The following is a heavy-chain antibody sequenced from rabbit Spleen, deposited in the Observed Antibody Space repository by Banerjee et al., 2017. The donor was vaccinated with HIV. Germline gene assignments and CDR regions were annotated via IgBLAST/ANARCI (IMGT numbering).Heavy chain of an antibody. Sequence: QQQLEESGGDLVKPEGSLTLTCTASGFSFSTSYYICWVRQAPGKGLEWIACIWTGSGATYYATWAKGRFTISKTSSTTVTLQMTSLTVADTATYFCARTGSSWSLNLWGQGTLVTVS. CDR3: ARTGSSWSLNL. J-gene: IGHJ4*01. CDR2: IWTGSGAT. CDR1: GFSFSTSYY. V-gene: IGHV1S45*01. D-gene: IGHD8-1*01.